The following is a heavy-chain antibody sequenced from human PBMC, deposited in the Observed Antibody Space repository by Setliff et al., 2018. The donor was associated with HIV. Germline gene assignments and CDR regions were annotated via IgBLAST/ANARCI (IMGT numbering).Heavy chain of an antibody. J-gene: IGHJ3*02. CDR3: ARAYRPRALDI. Sequence: ASVKVSCKASGGTFISYAISWVRQAPGQGLEWMGGFTPILGRPNYAQKFQGRFTITADTSTNTAFMELTSLTSEDTAFYYCARAYRPRALDIWGQGTMVTVSS. V-gene: IGHV1-69*10. D-gene: IGHD1-26*01. CDR2: FTPILGRP. CDR1: GGTFISYA.